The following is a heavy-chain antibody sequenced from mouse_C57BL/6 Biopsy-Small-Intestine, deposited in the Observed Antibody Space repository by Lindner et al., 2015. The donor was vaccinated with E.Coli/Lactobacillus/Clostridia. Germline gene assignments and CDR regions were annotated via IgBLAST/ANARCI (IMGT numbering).Heavy chain of an antibody. V-gene: IGHV14-2*01. CDR2: IDPEDGET. CDR1: GFNIKDYY. CDR3: ATPNWDDFAY. D-gene: IGHD4-1*01. J-gene: IGHJ3*01. Sequence: EVQLQESGAELVKPGASVKLSCTASGFNIKDYYMHWVKQRTEQGLEWIGRIDPEDGETKYAPKCQGKATITADTSSNTAHLQLSSLTSEDTAVYYCATPNWDDFAYWGQGTLVTVSA.